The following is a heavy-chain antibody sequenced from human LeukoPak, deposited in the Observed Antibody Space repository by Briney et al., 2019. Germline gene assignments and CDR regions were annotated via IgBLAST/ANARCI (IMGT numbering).Heavy chain of an antibody. CDR3: AGGGYASTTLPFDY. V-gene: IGHV4-39*07. CDR2: IYYSGGT. D-gene: IGHD2-15*01. Sequence: PSETLSLTCTVSGGSISSSSFYWGWIRQPPGKGLEWIGSIYYSGGTQYNPSLKSRVTISVDTSKNQFSLKLNSVTAADTAVYYCAGGGYASTTLPFDYWGQGTVVTVSS. CDR1: GGSISSSSFY. J-gene: IGHJ4*02.